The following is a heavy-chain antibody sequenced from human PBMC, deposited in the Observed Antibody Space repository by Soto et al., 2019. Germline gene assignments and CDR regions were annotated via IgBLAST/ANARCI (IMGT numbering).Heavy chain of an antibody. CDR1: GYSFTSYW. D-gene: IGHD2-15*01. J-gene: IGHJ6*02. Sequence: GESLKISCKGSGYSFTSYWIGWVRQMPGKGLEWMGIIYPGDSDTRYSPSFQGRVTISADKSISTAYLQWSSLKASDTAMYYCARDRAPRYCSGASCYTSDGIDVCGQGTPVTVS. CDR2: IYPGDSDT. V-gene: IGHV5-51*01. CDR3: ARDRAPRYCSGASCYTSDGIDV.